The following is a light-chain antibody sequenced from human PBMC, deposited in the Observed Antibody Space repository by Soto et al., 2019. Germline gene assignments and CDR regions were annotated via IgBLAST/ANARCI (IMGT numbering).Light chain of an antibody. J-gene: IGKJ1*01. CDR3: QQSYSTPRT. Sequence: DIQMTQSPSSLSASVGDRVTITCRASQSIRTYLNWYQQKPGKAPKVLIYAASTLQTGVPSRFSASGSGTDFTLTISSLQPEDFATYYCQQSYSTPRTFGQGTKVEMK. CDR1: QSIRTY. V-gene: IGKV1-39*01. CDR2: AAS.